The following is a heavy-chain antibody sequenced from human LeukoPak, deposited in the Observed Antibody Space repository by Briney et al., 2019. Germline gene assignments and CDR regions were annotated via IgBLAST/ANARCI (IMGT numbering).Heavy chain of an antibody. CDR1: GGSFSGYY. V-gene: IGHV4-34*01. CDR2: INHSGST. CDR3: ARMMWGLYGDYSRFFDY. D-gene: IGHD4-17*01. Sequence: SETLSLTCAVYGGSFSGYYWSWIRQPPGKGLEWIGEINHSGSTNYNPSLKSRVTISVDTSKNQFSLKLSSVTAEDTAVYYCARMMWGLYGDYSRFFDYWGQGTLVTVSS. J-gene: IGHJ4*02.